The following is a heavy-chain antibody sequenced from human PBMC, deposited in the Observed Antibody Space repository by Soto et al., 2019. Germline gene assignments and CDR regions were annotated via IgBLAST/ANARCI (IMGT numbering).Heavy chain of an antibody. D-gene: IGHD3-10*01. CDR2: IYYSGST. CDR1: GGSISSYY. V-gene: IGHV4-59*08. CDR3: ARHSPMVRGVIIEFFDY. J-gene: IGHJ4*02. Sequence: SETLSLTCTVSGGSISSYYWSWIRQPPGKGLEWIGYIYYSGSTNYNPSLKSRVTISVDTSKNQFSLKLSSVTAADTAVYYCARHSPMVRGVIIEFFDYWGQGTLVTVSS.